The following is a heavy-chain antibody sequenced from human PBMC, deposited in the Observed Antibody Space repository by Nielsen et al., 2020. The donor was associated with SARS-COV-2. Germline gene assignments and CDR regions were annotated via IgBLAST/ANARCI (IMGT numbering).Heavy chain of an antibody. V-gene: IGHV3-48*04. CDR1: GFTFSSYS. CDR2: ISSSSSTI. CDR3: ARDYGYAGIVVVVAALVGDYGMDV. Sequence: GGSLRLSCAASGFTFSSYSMNWVRQAPGKGLEWVSYISSSSSTIYYADSVKGRFTISRDNAKNTLYLQMNSLRAEDTAVYYCARDYGYAGIVVVVAALVGDYGMDVWGQGTTVTVSS. D-gene: IGHD2-15*01. J-gene: IGHJ6*02.